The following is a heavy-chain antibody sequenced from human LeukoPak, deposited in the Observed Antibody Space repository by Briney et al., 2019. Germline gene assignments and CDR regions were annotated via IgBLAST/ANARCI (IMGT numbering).Heavy chain of an antibody. D-gene: IGHD2-21*01. CDR3: AKVVHIVVVNDAFDI. J-gene: IGHJ3*02. Sequence: PGGSLRLSCAASGFTFSSYAMSWVRQAPGKGLEWVSAISGSGGSTYYADSVKGRFTISRDNFKNTLYLQMNSLRAEDTAVYYCAKVVHIVVVNDAFDIWGQGTMVTVSS. CDR1: GFTFSSYA. V-gene: IGHV3-23*01. CDR2: ISGSGGST.